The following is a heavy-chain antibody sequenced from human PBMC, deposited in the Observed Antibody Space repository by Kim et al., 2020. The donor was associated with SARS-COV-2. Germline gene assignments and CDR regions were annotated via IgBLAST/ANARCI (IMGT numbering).Heavy chain of an antibody. CDR3: ASRFWHDLAWFDY. J-gene: IGHJ4*02. V-gene: IGHV3-21*01. D-gene: IGHD3-3*01. CDR1: GFTFSSYS. CDR2: ISSSSSYI. Sequence: GGSLRLSCAASGFTFSSYSMNWVRQAPGKGLEWVSSISSSSSYIYYADSVKGRFTISRDNAKNSLYLQMNSLRAEDTAVYYCASRFWHDLAWFDYWGQGTLVTVSS.